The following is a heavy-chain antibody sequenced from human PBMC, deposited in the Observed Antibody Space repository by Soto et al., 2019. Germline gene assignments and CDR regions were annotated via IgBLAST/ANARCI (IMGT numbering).Heavy chain of an antibody. CDR1: GVTFRSYS. V-gene: IGHV3-48*02. J-gene: IGHJ6*02. D-gene: IGHD2-8*01. CDR2: ISSSSSTI. Sequence: GYLGLACAASGVTFRSYSMNWVRQAPGKGLEWVSDISSSSSTIYYEDSVKGRFTISRDNAKKSLYLQMNSLRDEDTAVYYCARAPTADCTNGLCYVNYHSYGMHXPCQATFVTVS. CDR3: ARAPTADCTNGLCYVNYHSYGMHX.